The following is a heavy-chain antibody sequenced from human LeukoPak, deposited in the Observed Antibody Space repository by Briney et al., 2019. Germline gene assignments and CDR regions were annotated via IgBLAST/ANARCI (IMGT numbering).Heavy chain of an antibody. J-gene: IGHJ4*02. V-gene: IGHV4-30-2*01. D-gene: IGHD3-22*01. CDR2: ISQSGNS. CDR3: ARDQVDYDTPDHFDY. CDR1: GDSLSSSTCN. Sequence: SQTLSLTCTVSGDSLSSSTCNWSWIRQPPGKGLEWIGYISQSGNSYFTPSLKSRATISVDRSKNQFSLTLTSVTAADTAVYYCARDQVDYDTPDHFDYWGKGTLVTVSS.